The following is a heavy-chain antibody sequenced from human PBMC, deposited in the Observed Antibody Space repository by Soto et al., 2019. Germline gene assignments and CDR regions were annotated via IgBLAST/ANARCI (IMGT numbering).Heavy chain of an antibody. D-gene: IGHD3-16*02. Sequence: EVQLVESGGGLVQPGGSLRLSCAASGFTFSSYSMNWVRQAPGKGLEWVSYISSSSSTIYYADSVKGRFTISRDNAKNSLYLQMNSLRAEDTAVYYCARDDSGYPSYFHYWGQGTLVTVSS. CDR3: ARDDSGYPSYFHY. CDR1: GFTFSSYS. V-gene: IGHV3-48*01. CDR2: ISSSSSTI. J-gene: IGHJ4*02.